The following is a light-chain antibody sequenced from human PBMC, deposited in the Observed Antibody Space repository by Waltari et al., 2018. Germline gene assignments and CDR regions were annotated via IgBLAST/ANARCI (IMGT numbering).Light chain of an antibody. J-gene: IGLJ3*02. CDR1: GSAIDGSDL. CDR2: DVT. CDR3: TSQTVDSVVL. Sequence: QSALTQPASVSGSPGQSITISCTGIGSAIDGSDLVPWYQHHPGNAPQVISYDVTPRPSGISGCFSAAKSAQTASLTISGRQPEDEGGYSCTSQTVDSVVLFGGGTRVTVL. V-gene: IGLV2-14*03.